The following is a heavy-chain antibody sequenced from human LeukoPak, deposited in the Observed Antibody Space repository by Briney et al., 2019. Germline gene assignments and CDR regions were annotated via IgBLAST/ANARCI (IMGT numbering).Heavy chain of an antibody. J-gene: IGHJ4*02. CDR2: ISGSGGST. V-gene: IGHV3-23*01. D-gene: IGHD3-22*01. CDR1: GFTFSSYG. Sequence: GRSLRLSCAASGFTFSSYGMHSARQAPGKGLEWVSAISGSGGSTYYADSVKGRFTISRDNSKNTLYLQMNSLRAEDTAVYYCAKEPSPMIVVAYYFDYWGQGTLVTVSS. CDR3: AKEPSPMIVVAYYFDY.